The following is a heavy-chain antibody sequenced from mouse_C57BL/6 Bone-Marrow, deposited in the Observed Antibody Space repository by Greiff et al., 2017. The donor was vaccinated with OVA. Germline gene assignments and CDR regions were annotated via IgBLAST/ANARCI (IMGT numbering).Heavy chain of an antibody. Sequence: QVQLQQPGPALAPPAPSLNLSCTASGYTFTSYAISWVNPTTGPGLEWIGDIYPTRGNTYYNQKFKGKATLTADTSSSTAYMELRSLTSEDSAVYFCARSGAYYGSSYRGFDYWGQGTTLTVSS. J-gene: IGHJ2*01. CDR3: ARSGAYYGSSYRGFDY. CDR1: GYTFTSYA. V-gene: IGHV1-81*01. CDR2: IYPTRGNT. D-gene: IGHD1-1*01.